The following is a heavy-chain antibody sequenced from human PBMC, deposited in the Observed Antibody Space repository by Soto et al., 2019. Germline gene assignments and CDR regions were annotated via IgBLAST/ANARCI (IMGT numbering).Heavy chain of an antibody. CDR1: GYIFTNYG. J-gene: IGHJ4*02. V-gene: IGHV1-18*01. D-gene: IGHD3-16*01. CDR2: ISGYNGNT. Sequence: QIQLVQSGPEVKKPGASVKVSCKTAGYIFTNYGVSWVRQAPGQGLEWMGWISGYNGNTNYAQNFRNNVPMTTDTSTSTVYMELRSLTSDDTAVYYCARGGGGFEDYWGQGTLVGVSS. CDR3: ARGGGGFEDY.